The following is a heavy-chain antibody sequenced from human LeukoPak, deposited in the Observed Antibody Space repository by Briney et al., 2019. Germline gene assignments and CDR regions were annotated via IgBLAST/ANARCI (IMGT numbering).Heavy chain of an antibody. D-gene: IGHD2-21*02. CDR3: ARARVYCGGDCYVNWFDP. V-gene: IGHV4-61*01. CDR2: IYYSGST. Sequence: SETLSLTCTVSGGSFSNGSYYWSWIRQPPGKGLEWIGYIYYSGSTNYNPSLKSRVTISVDTSKNQFSLKLSSVTAADTAVYYCARARVYCGGDCYVNWFDPWGQGTLVTVSS. J-gene: IGHJ5*02. CDR1: GGSFSNGSYY.